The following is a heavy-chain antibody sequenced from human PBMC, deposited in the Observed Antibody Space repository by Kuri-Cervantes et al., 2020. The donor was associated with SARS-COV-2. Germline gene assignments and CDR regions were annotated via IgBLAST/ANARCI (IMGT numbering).Heavy chain of an antibody. J-gene: IGHJ4*02. D-gene: IGHD5-18*01. Sequence: GESLKISCAASGFTFSSYAMSWVRQAPGKGLEWVSAISGSGGSTYYADSVKGRFTISRHNSKNTLYLQMNSLRAEDTAVYYCATRGFSYGYIYHWGQGTLVTVSS. CDR1: GFTFSSYA. CDR3: ATRGFSYGYIYH. CDR2: ISGSGGST. V-gene: IGHV3-23*01.